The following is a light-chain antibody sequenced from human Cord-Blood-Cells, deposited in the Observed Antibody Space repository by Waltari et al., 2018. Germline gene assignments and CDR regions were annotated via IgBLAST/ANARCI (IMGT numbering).Light chain of an antibody. Sequence: QSALTQPASVSGSPGQSITISCTGTSSAVGGYNYVSWYQQPPGKAPKLMIYDVSNRPSGVSNRFSGSKSGNTASLTISGLQAEDEADYYCSSYTSSSTGFYVFGTGTKVTVL. J-gene: IGLJ1*01. CDR1: SSAVGGYNY. CDR2: DVS. V-gene: IGLV2-14*01. CDR3: SSYTSSSTGFYV.